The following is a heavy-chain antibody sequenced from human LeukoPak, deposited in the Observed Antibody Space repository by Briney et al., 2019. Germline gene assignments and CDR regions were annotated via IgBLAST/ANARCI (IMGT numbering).Heavy chain of an antibody. Sequence: GGSLRLSCAASGFTFSSYDMHWVRQATGKGLEWVSAIGTAGDTYYPGSVKGRFTISRENAKNSLYLQMNSLRAGDTAVYYCARGTYTSGWYLNYYMDVWGKGTTVTISS. J-gene: IGHJ6*03. CDR2: IGTAGDT. CDR1: GFTFSSYD. CDR3: ARGTYTSGWYLNYYMDV. D-gene: IGHD6-19*01. V-gene: IGHV3-13*01.